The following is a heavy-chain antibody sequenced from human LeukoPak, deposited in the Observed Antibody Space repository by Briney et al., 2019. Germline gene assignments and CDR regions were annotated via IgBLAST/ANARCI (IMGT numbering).Heavy chain of an antibody. CDR1: GFTFSTSA. V-gene: IGHV3-23*01. J-gene: IGHJ1*01. Sequence: PGGSLRLSCAASGFTFSTSAMSWVRQAPGKGLEWVSGISGSGGTTYYAESVKGRFTISRDNAKRTLSVQMNSLRAEDTAVYYCARDEPASRGSWFIQNWGQGTLVTVSS. D-gene: IGHD6-13*01. CDR2: ISGSGGTT. CDR3: ARDEPASRGSWFIQN.